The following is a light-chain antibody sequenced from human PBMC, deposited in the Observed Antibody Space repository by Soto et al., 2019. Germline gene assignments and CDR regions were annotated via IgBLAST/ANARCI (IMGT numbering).Light chain of an antibody. Sequence: EIVMTQSPATLSVSPGERATLSCRASQSISSNLAWYQQKPGQAPRLLISGASTRATGIPARFSGSGSGTDLTLTISSLQSEDFAVYYCQQFHDWPMTFGPGTKVDIK. J-gene: IGKJ3*01. CDR2: GAS. CDR1: QSISSN. CDR3: QQFHDWPMT. V-gene: IGKV3-15*01.